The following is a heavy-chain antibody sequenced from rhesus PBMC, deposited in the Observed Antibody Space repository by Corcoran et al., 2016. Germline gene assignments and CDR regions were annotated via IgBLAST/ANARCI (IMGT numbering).Heavy chain of an antibody. V-gene: IGHV1-198*02. Sequence: QVQLVQSRAEVKKPGASVKVYCKASGYTFGSDAIGGVRQSPGQGLEWMGVIIPFVGITNDAEKFQDRGTITADTSTSTAYMELSSLRSEDTAVYYCARTSGEYFDYWGQGVLVTVSS. CDR2: IIPFVGIT. CDR3: ARTSGEYFDY. CDR1: GYTFGSDA. D-gene: IGHD5-24*01. J-gene: IGHJ4*01.